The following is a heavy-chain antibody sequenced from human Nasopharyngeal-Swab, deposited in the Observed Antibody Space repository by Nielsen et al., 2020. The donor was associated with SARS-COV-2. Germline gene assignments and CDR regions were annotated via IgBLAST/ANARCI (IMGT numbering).Heavy chain of an antibody. CDR2: IYYTGIT. V-gene: IGHV4-59*13. CDR3: ARARSGSGYDYEDAFDI. D-gene: IGHD5-12*01. CDR1: GGSISSYY. Sequence: SETLSLTCSVSGGSISSYYWSWIRQSPRKGLEWIGYIYYTGITYYNPSLKSRVTISVDTSKNQFSLKLSSVTAADTAVYYCARARSGSGYDYEDAFDIWGQGTMVTVSS. J-gene: IGHJ3*02.